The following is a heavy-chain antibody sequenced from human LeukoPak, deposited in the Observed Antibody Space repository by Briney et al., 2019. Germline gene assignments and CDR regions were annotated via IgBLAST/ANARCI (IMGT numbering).Heavy chain of an antibody. CDR3: ARAPIWFGEFSFDY. Sequence: GGSLRLSCADSGFTFRSSAMCWGRHAPGTWLEWVSAISGSGGSTYYADSVKGRFTISRDNSKNTLYLQMNSLRAEDTAVYYCARAPIWFGEFSFDYWGQGTLVTVSS. D-gene: IGHD3-10*01. J-gene: IGHJ4*02. CDR1: GFTFRSSA. V-gene: IGHV3-23*01. CDR2: ISGSGGST.